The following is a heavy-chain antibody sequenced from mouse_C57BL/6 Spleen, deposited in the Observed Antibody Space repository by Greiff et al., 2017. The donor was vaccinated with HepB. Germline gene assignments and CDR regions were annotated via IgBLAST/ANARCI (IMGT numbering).Heavy chain of an antibody. CDR1: GYTFTSYW. CDR3: ARRIVASSYAMDY. Sequence: VQLQQPGTELVKPGASVKLSCKASGYTFTSYWMHWVKQRPGQGLEWIGNINPSNGGTNYNEKFKSKATLTVDKSSSKAYMQLRSMTSEDSAVYYCARRIVASSYAMDYWGQGTSVTFSS. V-gene: IGHV1-53*01. J-gene: IGHJ4*01. D-gene: IGHD1-1*01. CDR2: INPSNGGT.